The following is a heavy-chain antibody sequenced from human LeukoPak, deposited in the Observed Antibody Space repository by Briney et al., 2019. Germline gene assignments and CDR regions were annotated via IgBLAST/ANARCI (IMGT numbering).Heavy chain of an antibody. D-gene: IGHD2-2*01. CDR2: ISYDGCDK. V-gene: IGHV3-30*18. CDR3: AKGASAAAAMTGFDP. CDR1: GITLSTNG. Sequence: QAGGSLRLSCAASGITLSTNGMLWVRPAPGKGLEWVAVISYDGCDKYYAGSVRGRFTISRDNSKDTLYLQMNSLRPEDTAVYYWAKGASAAAAMTGFDPWGQGTLVTVSS. J-gene: IGHJ5*02.